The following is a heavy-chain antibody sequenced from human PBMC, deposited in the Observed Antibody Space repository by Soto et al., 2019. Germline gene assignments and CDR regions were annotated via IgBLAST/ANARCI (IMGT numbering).Heavy chain of an antibody. D-gene: IGHD6-13*01. CDR3: ARSPRSSPYFDF. CDR2: IYPGDHET. J-gene: IGHJ4*02. CDR1: GYTFSNFW. Sequence: GESLRISCQCSGYTFSNFWIGWVRQLPGQGLEWMGIIYPGDHETRYSPSFLGKVTISAETSINTAYQQWSSLEASDSAFYFCARSPRSSPYFDFWGQGALVTVS. V-gene: IGHV5-51*01.